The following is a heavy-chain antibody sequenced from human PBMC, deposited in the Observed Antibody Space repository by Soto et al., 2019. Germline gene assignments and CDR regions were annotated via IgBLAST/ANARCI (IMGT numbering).Heavy chain of an antibody. Sequence: SVKVSCKASGGTFSSYAISWVRQAPGQGLEWMGGIIPIFGTANYAQKFQGRVTITADESTSTAYMELSSLRSEDTAVYYCARGYLYYDSSGYHAFDIWGQGTMVTVSS. D-gene: IGHD3-22*01. CDR3: ARGYLYYDSSGYHAFDI. V-gene: IGHV1-69*13. J-gene: IGHJ3*02. CDR2: IIPIFGTA. CDR1: GGTFSSYA.